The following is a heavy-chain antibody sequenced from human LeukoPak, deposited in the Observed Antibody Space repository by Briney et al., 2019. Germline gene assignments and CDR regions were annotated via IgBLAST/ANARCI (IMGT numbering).Heavy chain of an antibody. D-gene: IGHD3-22*01. J-gene: IGHJ6*02. CDR2: IYHSGST. CDR1: GYSISSGYY. V-gene: IGHV4-38-2*02. Sequence: SETLSLTCTVSGYSISSGYYWGWIRQPPGKGLEWIGGIYHSGSTYYNPSLKSRVTISVDTSKNQFSLKLSSVTAADTAVYYCARDRGYYDSSGYHYYYYGMDVWGQGTTVTVSS. CDR3: ARDRGYYDSSGYHYYYYGMDV.